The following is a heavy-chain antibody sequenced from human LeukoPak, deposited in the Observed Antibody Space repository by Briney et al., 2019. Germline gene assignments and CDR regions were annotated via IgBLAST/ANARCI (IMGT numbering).Heavy chain of an antibody. V-gene: IGHV3-23*01. CDR3: AKDLSTLVRGVITL. CDR1: GFTFSSYA. J-gene: IGHJ4*02. Sequence: PGASLRLSCAASGFTFSSYAMSWVRQDPGKGLDWGSAISGGGGGSYYADSVKGRFTISRDNSKNTLYLQMNSLRAEDTAVYYCAKDLSTLVRGVITLWGQGALVTVSS. CDR2: ISGGGGGS. D-gene: IGHD3-10*01.